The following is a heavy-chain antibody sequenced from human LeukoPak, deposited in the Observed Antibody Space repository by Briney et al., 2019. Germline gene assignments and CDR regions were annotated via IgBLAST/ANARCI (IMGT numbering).Heavy chain of an antibody. J-gene: IGHJ4*02. CDR2: ISSSSSTI. CDR3: ARGSGGVITGTRGYSDY. D-gene: IGHD1-20*01. CDR1: GFTFSSYW. Sequence: PGGSLRLSCAASGFTFSSYWMSWVRQAPGKGLEWVSYISSSSSTIYYADSVKGRFTISRDNAKNSLYLQMNSLRADDTAVYYCARGSGGVITGTRGYSDYWGQGTLVTVSS. V-gene: IGHV3-48*04.